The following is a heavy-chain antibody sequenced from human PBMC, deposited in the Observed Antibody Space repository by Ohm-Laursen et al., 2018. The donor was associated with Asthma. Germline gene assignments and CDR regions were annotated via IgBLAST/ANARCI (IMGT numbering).Heavy chain of an antibody. CDR2: ISSSGGST. CDR3: AKVVLMDV. J-gene: IGHJ6*02. Sequence: SLRLSCTAPGFTFSSYAMTWVHQAPGKGLEWVSGISSSGGSTSYADDMKGRFIVSRDNSRNTLFLQMNSLRAEDTAVYYCAKVVLMDVWGQGTTVTVSS. D-gene: IGHD3-16*02. V-gene: IGHV3-23*01. CDR1: GFTFSSYA.